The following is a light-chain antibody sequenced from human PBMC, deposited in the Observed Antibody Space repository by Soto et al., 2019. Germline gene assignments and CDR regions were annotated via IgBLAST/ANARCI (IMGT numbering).Light chain of an antibody. J-gene: IGKJ1*01. CDR1: QSISSW. V-gene: IGKV1-5*03. CDR3: QHYNSYSEA. CDR2: KAS. Sequence: DIQMTQSPSSLSASVGDRVSITCRASQSISSWLAWYQQKPGKAPKLLIYKASTLKSGVPSRFSGSGAGTEFTRPISSLQPDDVATDYCQHYNSYSEAFGQGTKVDIK.